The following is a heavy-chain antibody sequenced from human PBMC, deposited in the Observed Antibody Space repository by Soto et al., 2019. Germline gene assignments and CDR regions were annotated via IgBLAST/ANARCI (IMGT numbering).Heavy chain of an antibody. Sequence: SGPTLANPTQTLTLTCTFSGFSLTANGGGVAWFRQPPGKALEWLALIYWDGDVRYSPSLRSRITITKDTSKDQVFLTVTNLEPVDTGTYHSAHRLVSKGAWFDTSGQGMLVTVSS. CDR3: AHRLVSKGAWFDT. CDR1: GFSLTANGGG. D-gene: IGHD2-21*01. V-gene: IGHV2-5*02. CDR2: IYWDGDV. J-gene: IGHJ5*02.